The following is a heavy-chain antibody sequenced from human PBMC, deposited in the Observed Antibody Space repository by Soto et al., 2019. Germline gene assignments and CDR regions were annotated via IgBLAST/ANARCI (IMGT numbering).Heavy chain of an antibody. CDR3: ARRSNWYLDL. J-gene: IGHJ2*01. CDR1: GYTFTSYG. Sequence: QVQLVQSGAEVKKPGASVKVSCKASGYTFTSYGISWVRQAPGQGLEWMGWISAYNGNTNYAQKLQGRVTMTTDTCTSTADLELRIRSLEATAVYFCARRSNWYLDLWGRGTLVTVSS. V-gene: IGHV1-18*01. CDR2: ISAYNGNT.